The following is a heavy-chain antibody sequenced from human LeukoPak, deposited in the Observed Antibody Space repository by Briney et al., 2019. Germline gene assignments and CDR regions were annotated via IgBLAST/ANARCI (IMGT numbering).Heavy chain of an antibody. CDR1: GFTFSTYG. CDR2: ISDSSDT. J-gene: IGHJ4*02. D-gene: IGHD6-13*01. CDR3: AKRVAYSSSWPYFDH. Sequence: GGSLRLSCAASGFTFSTYGMTWVRLAPGKGLEWVSSISDSSDTYYADSVKGRFTISRDNSMNTLYLQMSSLRAEDTAVYYCAKRVAYSSSWPYFDHWGQGTLVTVSS. V-gene: IGHV3-23*01.